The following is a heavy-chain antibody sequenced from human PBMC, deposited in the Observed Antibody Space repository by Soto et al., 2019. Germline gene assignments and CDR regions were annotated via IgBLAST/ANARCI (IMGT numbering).Heavy chain of an antibody. Sequence: PSETLSLTCTVSGGSISRYYWNWIRQPPGKGLEWIGYIYYSGSTNYNPSLKSRVTISVDTSKNQFSLKLSSVTAADTAVYYCARDPGSGSYDGWFDPWGQGTLITVSS. D-gene: IGHD3-10*01. CDR2: IYYSGST. CDR3: ARDPGSGSYDGWFDP. J-gene: IGHJ5*02. V-gene: IGHV4-59*01. CDR1: GGSISRYY.